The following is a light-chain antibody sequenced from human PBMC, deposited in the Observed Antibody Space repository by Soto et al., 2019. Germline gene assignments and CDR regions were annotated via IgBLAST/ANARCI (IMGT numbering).Light chain of an antibody. CDR2: DVS. CDR3: SSHAGTNTPFV. J-gene: IGLJ1*01. Sequence: QSALTQPPSASGSPGQSVTISCTGTSSDVGAYNFVSWYQQHPGKAPKLMIYDVSQRPSWVPDRFSASKSGNTASLTVSGRQAEDEADYYCSSHAGTNTPFVFGTGTKLTVL. V-gene: IGLV2-8*01. CDR1: SSDVGAYNF.